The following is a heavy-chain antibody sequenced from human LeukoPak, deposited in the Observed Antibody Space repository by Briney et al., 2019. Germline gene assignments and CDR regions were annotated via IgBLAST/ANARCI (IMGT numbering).Heavy chain of an antibody. Sequence: ASVKVSCEASGYSFTSYGITWVRQAPGQGLEWMEWISAYNGNTNYAQKLQGRVTMTTDTSTSTAYMELRSLRSDDTAVYYCARDQGSVDTAMVALDYWGQGTLVTVSS. CDR1: GYSFTSYG. J-gene: IGHJ4*02. D-gene: IGHD5-18*01. CDR3: ARDQGSVDTAMVALDY. CDR2: ISAYNGNT. V-gene: IGHV1-18*01.